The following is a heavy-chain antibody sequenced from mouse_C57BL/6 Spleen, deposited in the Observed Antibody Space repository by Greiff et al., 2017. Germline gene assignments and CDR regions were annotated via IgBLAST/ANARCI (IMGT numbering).Heavy chain of an antibody. Sequence: EVKLVESGGGLVKPGGSLKLSCAASGFTFSSYTMSWVRQTPEKRLEWVATISGGGGNTDYPDSVKGRFTISRDNAKNTLYLQMSSLRSEDTALYYCARHHYGNLYAMDYWGQGTSVTVSS. CDR3: ARHHYGNLYAMDY. CDR1: GFTFSSYT. V-gene: IGHV5-9*01. CDR2: ISGGGGNT. D-gene: IGHD2-1*01. J-gene: IGHJ4*01.